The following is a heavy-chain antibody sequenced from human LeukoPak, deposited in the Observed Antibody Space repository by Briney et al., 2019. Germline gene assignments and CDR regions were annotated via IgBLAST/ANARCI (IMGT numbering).Heavy chain of an antibody. J-gene: IGHJ4*02. CDR1: GGSIGSYY. Sequence: SETLSLTCTVSGGSIGSYYWSWIRQPPGKGLEWIGYINYSGTTNYNPSLKSRVTISVDTSRTQFSLKLSSVTAADTAIYYCAAHSAYYYFDYWGQGTLVTVSS. V-gene: IGHV4-59*01. D-gene: IGHD3-22*01. CDR3: AAHSAYYYFDY. CDR2: INYSGTT.